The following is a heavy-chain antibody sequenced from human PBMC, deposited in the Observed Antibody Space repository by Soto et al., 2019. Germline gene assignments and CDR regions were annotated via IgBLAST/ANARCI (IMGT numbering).Heavy chain of an antibody. CDR1: GGSFSGYY. J-gene: IGHJ5*02. CDR3: ARGRISGSFSSWFDP. D-gene: IGHD3-10*01. CDR2: INHSGST. V-gene: IGHV4-34*01. Sequence: SETLSLTCAVYGGSFSGYYWSWIRQPPGKGLEWIGEINHSGSTNYNPSLKSRVTISVDTSKNQFSLKLSSVTAADTAVYYCARGRISGSFSSWFDPWGQGTLVTGSS.